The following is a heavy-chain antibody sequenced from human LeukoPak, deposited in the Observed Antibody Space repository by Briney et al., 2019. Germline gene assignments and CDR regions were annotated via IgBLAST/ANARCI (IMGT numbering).Heavy chain of an antibody. D-gene: IGHD5-12*01. CDR1: GGSIGSSSYY. Sequence: SETLSLTCTVSGGSIGSSSYYWGWIRQPPGKGLEWIGSIYYSGSTYYNPSLKSRVTISVDTSKNQFSLKLNSLTAADTAVYFCAGGMGPPYDYNCFDSWGQGTLVTVSS. J-gene: IGHJ5*01. CDR3: AGGMGPPYDYNCFDS. CDR2: IYYSGST. V-gene: IGHV4-39*07.